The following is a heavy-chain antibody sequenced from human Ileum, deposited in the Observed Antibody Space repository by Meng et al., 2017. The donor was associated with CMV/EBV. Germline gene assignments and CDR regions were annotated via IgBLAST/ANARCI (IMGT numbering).Heavy chain of an antibody. V-gene: IGHV4-39*07. CDR1: SNSNSEFD. D-gene: IGHD6-13*01. Sequence: SNSNSEFDWGWNRQAPRKGLEVIGSIFPRWNPYHNPSPQSRVTLSVDTAKNQFSLRLTSVTAADTAVYYCARDMGQQLVPVSFDYWGQGTLVTVSS. CDR3: ARDMGQQLVPVSFDY. J-gene: IGHJ4*02. CDR2: IFPRWNP.